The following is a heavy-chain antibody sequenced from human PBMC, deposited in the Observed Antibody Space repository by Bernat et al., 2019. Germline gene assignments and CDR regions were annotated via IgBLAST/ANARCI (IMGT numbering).Heavy chain of an antibody. V-gene: IGHV3-30*18. CDR2: ISYDGSNK. CDR1: GFTFSSYG. J-gene: IGHJ6*02. Sequence: QVQLVESGGGVVQPGRSLRLSCAASGFTFSSYGMHWVRQAPGKGLEWVAVISYDGSNKYYADSVKGRFTISRDNSKNTLYLQMNSLRADDTAVYYCAKGVYCSGGSCYGSYYYGMDVWGQGTTVTVSS. CDR3: AKGVYCSGGSCYGSYYYGMDV. D-gene: IGHD2-15*01.